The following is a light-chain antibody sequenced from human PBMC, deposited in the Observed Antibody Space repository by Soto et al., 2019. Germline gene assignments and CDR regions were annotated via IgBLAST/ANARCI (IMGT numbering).Light chain of an antibody. V-gene: IGKV3-15*01. J-gene: IGKJ1*01. Sequence: EIVMTQSPGTLSVSPGERATLSCRASLSVSTNLAWYQQKPGQAPRLLIYGASTRATGISARFSGSGSGTEFSLTISSLQSEDFAVYYCQQYNIWPRTFGQGTKVDNK. CDR2: GAS. CDR3: QQYNIWPRT. CDR1: LSVSTN.